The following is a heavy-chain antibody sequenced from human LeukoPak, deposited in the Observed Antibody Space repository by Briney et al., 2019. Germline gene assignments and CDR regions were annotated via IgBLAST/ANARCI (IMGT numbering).Heavy chain of an antibody. V-gene: IGHV4-4*02. Sequence: SETLSLTCAVSGSSITGSHWCWWTWVRQPPGKGLEWIGEIYHSGTTNYNPSLKSRLTISLDKSNNQFSLTLTSLTAADAPMNYCATRYSVWPKWGSGTLVTVSS. CDR3: ATRYSVWPK. CDR1: GSSITGSHW. D-gene: IGHD5/OR15-5a*01. CDR2: IYHSGTT. J-gene: IGHJ4*02.